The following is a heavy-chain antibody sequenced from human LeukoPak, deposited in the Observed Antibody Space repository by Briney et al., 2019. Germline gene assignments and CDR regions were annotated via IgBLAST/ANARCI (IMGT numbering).Heavy chain of an antibody. Sequence: GGSLRLSCAASGFTFSSYAMSWVRQAPGKGLEWVSAISGSGGSTYYADSVKGRFTISRDNSKNTLYLQMNSLRAEDTAVYYCAKGGSRYYDSSGYPIDYWGQGTLVTVSS. CDR3: AKGGSRYYDSSGYPIDY. V-gene: IGHV3-23*01. CDR2: ISGSGGST. J-gene: IGHJ4*02. D-gene: IGHD3-22*01. CDR1: GFTFSSYA.